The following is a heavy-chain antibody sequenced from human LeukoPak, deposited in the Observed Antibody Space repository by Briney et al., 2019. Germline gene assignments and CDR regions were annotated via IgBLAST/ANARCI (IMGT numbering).Heavy chain of an antibody. CDR1: GYTFINYY. J-gene: IGHJ4*02. V-gene: IGHV1-46*01. Sequence: ASVKVSCKASGYTFINYYMHWVRQAPGQGLEWMGIINPSGGSTNYAQKFQGRVTMTRDTSTSTVYMELSSLRSEDTAVYYCARYDSSGMTFDYWGQGTLVTVSS. D-gene: IGHD3-22*01. CDR3: ARYDSSGMTFDY. CDR2: INPSGGST.